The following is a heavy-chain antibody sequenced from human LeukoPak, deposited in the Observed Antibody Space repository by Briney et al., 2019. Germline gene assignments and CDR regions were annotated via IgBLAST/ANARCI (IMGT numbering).Heavy chain of an antibody. D-gene: IGHD3-3*01. CDR3: ARDGAWSGPFDY. CDR2: IYTSSGTI. J-gene: IGHJ4*02. Sequence: PGGSLRLSCAASGFTFSSYAMSWVRQAPGKGLEWVSYIYTSSGTIHYADSVRGRFTISTDSAKNSLYLQMNSLRAEDTAVYYCARDGAWSGPFDYWGQGTLVTVSS. V-gene: IGHV3-48*01. CDR1: GFTFSSYA.